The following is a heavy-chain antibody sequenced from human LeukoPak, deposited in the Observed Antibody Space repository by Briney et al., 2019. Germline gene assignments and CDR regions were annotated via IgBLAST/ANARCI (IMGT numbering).Heavy chain of an antibody. D-gene: IGHD6-6*01. Sequence: SETLSLTCAVYGGSVSGYYWSWIRQPPGKGLEWNGEINHSGSTNYNPSLKSRVTISVDTSKNQFSLKLSSVTAADTAVYYCARSRWYSSSSPFDYWGQGTLVTVSS. CDR1: GGSVSGYY. J-gene: IGHJ4*02. CDR2: INHSGST. CDR3: ARSRWYSSSSPFDY. V-gene: IGHV4-34*01.